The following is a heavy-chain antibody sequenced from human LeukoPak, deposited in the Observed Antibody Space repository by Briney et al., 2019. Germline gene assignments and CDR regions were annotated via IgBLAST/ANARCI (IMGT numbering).Heavy chain of an antibody. Sequence: PGGSLRLSCAASGFTFSSYWMSWVRQAPGKGLEWVANIKQDGSEKYHVDSVKGRFTISRDNAKNSLYLQMNSLRAEDTAVYYCAREGIYGSGSYGAFDIWGQGTMVTVSS. V-gene: IGHV3-7*01. CDR2: IKQDGSEK. CDR1: GFTFSSYW. J-gene: IGHJ3*02. CDR3: AREGIYGSGSYGAFDI. D-gene: IGHD3-10*01.